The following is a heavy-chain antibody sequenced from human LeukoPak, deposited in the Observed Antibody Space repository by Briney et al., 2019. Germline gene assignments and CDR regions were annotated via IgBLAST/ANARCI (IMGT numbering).Heavy chain of an antibody. CDR2: IYYSGST. Sequence: SETLSLTCTVSGGSISSSSYYWGWIRQPPGKGLEWIGSIYYSGSTYYNPSLKSRVTISVDTSKNQFSLKLSSVTAADTAVYYCVRSVGAVALRWFDPWGQGTLVTVSS. CDR3: VRSVGAVALRWFDP. D-gene: IGHD6-19*01. J-gene: IGHJ5*02. V-gene: IGHV4-39*01. CDR1: GGSISSSSYY.